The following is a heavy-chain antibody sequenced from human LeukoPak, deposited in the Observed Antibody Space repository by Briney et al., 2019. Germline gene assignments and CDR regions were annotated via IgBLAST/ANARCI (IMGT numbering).Heavy chain of an antibody. CDR2: IWYDGSNE. V-gene: IGHV3-30*02. J-gene: IGHJ3*01. CDR3: ANPRHIAGPV. CDR1: GFTFKNFG. D-gene: IGHD6-13*01. Sequence: PGGSLRLSCAASGFTFKNFGMHWVRQGPGKGLEWVSFIWYDGSNEYYADSVKGRFTISRDNSKNTLYLQMNSLRAEDTAVYYCANPRHIAGPVWGQGTMVTVSS.